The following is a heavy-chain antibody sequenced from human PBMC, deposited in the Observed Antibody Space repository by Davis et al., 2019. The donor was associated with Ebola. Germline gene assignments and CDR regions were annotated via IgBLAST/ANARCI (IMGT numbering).Heavy chain of an antibody. V-gene: IGHV4-31*03. CDR2: IDHSGTT. CDR1: GGSISSGGYY. Sequence: SETLSLTCTVSGGSISSGGYYWSWIRQHPGKGLEWIGFIDHSGTTYHNPSLKSRLSMSVDTSRNSFSLNLTSVTAADTADYYCARDAYSYGYPEGYRMDIWGPGTTVTVSS. CDR3: ARDAYSYGYPEGYRMDI. D-gene: IGHD5-18*01. J-gene: IGHJ6*02.